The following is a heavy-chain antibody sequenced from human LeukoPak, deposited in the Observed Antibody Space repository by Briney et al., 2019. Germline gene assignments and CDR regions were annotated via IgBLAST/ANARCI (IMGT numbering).Heavy chain of an antibody. Sequence: GGSLRLSCAASGFTFSSYGMHWVRQAPGKGLEWVAVITYDGYYKYYADSVKGRFTISSDNSKNTLFLQMNSLRAEDTAVYYCAKDLKSMVRGACMDAWGQGTTVTVSS. V-gene: IGHV3-30*18. CDR2: ITYDGYYK. D-gene: IGHD3-10*01. CDR3: AKDLKSMVRGACMDA. J-gene: IGHJ6*02. CDR1: GFTFSSYG.